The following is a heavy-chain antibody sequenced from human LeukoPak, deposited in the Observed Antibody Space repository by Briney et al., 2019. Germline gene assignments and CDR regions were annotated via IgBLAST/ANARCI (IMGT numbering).Heavy chain of an antibody. D-gene: IGHD3-22*01. Sequence: SETLSLTCTVSGGSISSYYWSWVRQPPGKGLEWIGYIYYSGSTNYNPSLKSRVTISVDTSKNQFSLKLSSVTAADTAVYYCARFYYYDRSGPVGYFDLWGRGTLVTVSS. CDR3: ARFYYYDRSGPVGYFDL. V-gene: IGHV4-59*01. CDR2: IYYSGST. J-gene: IGHJ2*01. CDR1: GGSISSYY.